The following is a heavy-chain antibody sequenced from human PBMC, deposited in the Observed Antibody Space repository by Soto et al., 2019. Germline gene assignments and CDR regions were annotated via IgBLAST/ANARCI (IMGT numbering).Heavy chain of an antibody. V-gene: IGHV3-23*01. CDR3: AKQGGGGPFVYYMDA. CDR2: ISGGGRST. Sequence: EVQLLESGGGLLQVGGSLRLSCAASGFTFTNYGMNWVRQAPGKGLEWVSSISGGGRSTNNGDAVRGRFTISRDTSKNTLYLQMNSLRADDTAVYYCAKQGGGGPFVYYMDAWGRGTTVTVSS. CDR1: GFTFTNYG. D-gene: IGHD3-16*01. J-gene: IGHJ6*03.